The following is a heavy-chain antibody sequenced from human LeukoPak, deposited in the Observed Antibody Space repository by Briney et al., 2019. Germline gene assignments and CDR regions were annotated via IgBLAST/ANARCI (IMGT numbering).Heavy chain of an antibody. V-gene: IGHV3-48*02. D-gene: IGHD6-13*01. J-gene: IGHJ4*02. CDR3: ARDHYSRNDY. CDR1: GFAFNTYS. Sequence: PGGSLRLSCAASGFAFNTYSMNWVRQAPGKGLEWVSHISSSSSPIYYADSVKGRFTISRDNAKNSLYLQVNSLRDEDTAVYYCARDHYSRNDYWGQGTLVTVSS. CDR2: ISSSSSPI.